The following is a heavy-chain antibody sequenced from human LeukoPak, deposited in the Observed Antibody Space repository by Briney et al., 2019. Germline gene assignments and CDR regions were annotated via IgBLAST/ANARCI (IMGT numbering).Heavy chain of an antibody. J-gene: IGHJ3*01. CDR2: IYHSGST. D-gene: IGHD3-10*01. CDR3: ARASMVRGVIGAFDF. Sequence: SETLSLTCTVSGYSISSGYYWGWIRQPPGKGLEWIGSIYHSGSTYYNPSLKSRVTMSVDTSKSQFSLRLSSVTAADTAMYYCARASMVRGVIGAFDFWGQGTMVTVSS. V-gene: IGHV4-38-2*02. CDR1: GYSISSGYY.